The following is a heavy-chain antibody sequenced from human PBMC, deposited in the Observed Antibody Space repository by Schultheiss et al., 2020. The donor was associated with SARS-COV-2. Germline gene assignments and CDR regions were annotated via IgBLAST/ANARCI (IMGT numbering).Heavy chain of an antibody. D-gene: IGHD3-16*01. CDR1: GYTFTSYN. CDR3: AREASSATGGEYFDY. Sequence: ASVKVSCKASGYTFTSYNVHWVRQAPGQGLDWMGVISPSGGGTSYAQKFQGRVTMTRDTSISTAYMELSRLRSDDTAVYYCAREASSATGGEYFDYWGQGTLVTVSS. J-gene: IGHJ4*02. CDR2: ISPSGGGT. V-gene: IGHV1-46*01.